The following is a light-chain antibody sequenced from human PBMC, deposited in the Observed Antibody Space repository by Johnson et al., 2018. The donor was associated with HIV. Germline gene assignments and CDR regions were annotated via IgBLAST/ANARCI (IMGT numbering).Light chain of an antibody. J-gene: IGLJ1*01. Sequence: QSVLTQPPSVSAAPGQKVTISCSGSSSNIEHNYISWYQQLPGTAPKLLIYENHTRPSGIPYRFSGSKSGTSATLGITGLQTGDEADYYCGTWDSSLSAYVFGTGSNVTVL. CDR1: SSNIEHNY. V-gene: IGLV1-51*02. CDR3: GTWDSSLSAYV. CDR2: ENH.